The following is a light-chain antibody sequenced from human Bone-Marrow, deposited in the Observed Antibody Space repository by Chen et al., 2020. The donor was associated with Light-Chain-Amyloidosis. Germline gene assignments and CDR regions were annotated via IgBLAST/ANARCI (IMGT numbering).Light chain of an antibody. V-gene: IGKV3-15*01. CDR3: QHYNHGPTWT. CDR1: QNIRTN. Sequence: EIVMTQSPAVMSVSPGERATLFCRASQNIRTNVAWYQQRPGQAPRLLIFGASVRAAGLPGRFSGSGSGTEFTLTISSVQSEDFGTYYCQHYNHGPTWTCGQGTKVEIK. J-gene: IGKJ1*01. CDR2: GAS.